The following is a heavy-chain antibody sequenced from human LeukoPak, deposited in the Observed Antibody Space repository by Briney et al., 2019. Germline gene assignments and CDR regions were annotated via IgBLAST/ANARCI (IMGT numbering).Heavy chain of an antibody. CDR1: GGSISSYY. D-gene: IGHD6-19*01. Sequence: SETLSLTCTVSGGSISSYYWRWIRQPPGKRLEWIGYVYYSGSTNYNPSLKSRITISVDTSKNQFFLMLNSVTAADTAVYYCARGTAVAGMDHPRDAFDIWGRGTMVTVSS. J-gene: IGHJ3*02. V-gene: IGHV4-59*01. CDR2: VYYSGST. CDR3: ARGTAVAGMDHPRDAFDI.